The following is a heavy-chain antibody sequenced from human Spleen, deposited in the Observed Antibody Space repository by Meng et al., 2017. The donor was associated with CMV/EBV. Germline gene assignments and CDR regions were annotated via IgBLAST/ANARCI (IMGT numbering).Heavy chain of an antibody. CDR1: GFTFRSYW. V-gene: IGHV3-74*01. J-gene: IGHJ4*02. D-gene: IGHD3-9*01. CDR2: MNSDGTST. Sequence: GESLKISCVASGFTFRSYWMYWVRQVPGEGLTWVTRMNSDGTSTYYADSVKGRFTVSRDNSKNTLYLQMNSLRAEDTAVYYCAKDIRYFDWFYFDYWGQGTLVTVSS. CDR3: AKDIRYFDWFYFDY.